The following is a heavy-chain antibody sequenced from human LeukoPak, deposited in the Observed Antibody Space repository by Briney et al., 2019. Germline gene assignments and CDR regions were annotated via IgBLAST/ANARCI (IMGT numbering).Heavy chain of an antibody. CDR2: TYYRSKWYN. CDR3: VHSSSWYYYFDY. V-gene: IGHV6-1*01. D-gene: IGHD6-13*01. Sequence: SQTLSLTCAISGDSVSSNSAAWNWVRQSPSRGLEWLGRTYYRSKWYNDYAVSVKSRITINPDTSKNQFSLQLNSVTPEDTAVYYCVHSSSWYYYFDYWGQGTLVTVSS. J-gene: IGHJ4*02. CDR1: GDSVSSNSAA.